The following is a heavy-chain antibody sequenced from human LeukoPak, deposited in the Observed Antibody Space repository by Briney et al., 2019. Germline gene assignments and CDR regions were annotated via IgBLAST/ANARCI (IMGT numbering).Heavy chain of an antibody. CDR3: ARDRGYAGVDC. CDR2: ISWNSGSI. D-gene: IGHD6-25*01. Sequence: PGRSLRLSCAASGFTFDDYAMHWVRQAPGKGLEWVSGISWNSGSIGYADSVKGRFTISRDNAKNSLYLQMNSLRAEDTAVYYCARDRGYAGVDCWGQGTLVTVSS. V-gene: IGHV3-9*01. J-gene: IGHJ4*02. CDR1: GFTFDDYA.